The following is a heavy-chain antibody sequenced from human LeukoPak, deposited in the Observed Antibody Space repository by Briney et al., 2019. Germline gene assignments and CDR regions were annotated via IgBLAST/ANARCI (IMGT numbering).Heavy chain of an antibody. Sequence: PGGSLRLSCAASGFTFSSYSMSWVRQAPGKGLEWVSFIYTTGNTHNSDSVKGRFTISRDNSKNTLYLQMNSLRAEDTAVYYCAKGSVRYYYYMDVWGKGTTVTISS. CDR2: IYTTGNT. CDR1: GFTFSSYS. J-gene: IGHJ6*03. CDR3: AKGSVRYYYYMDV. V-gene: IGHV3-23*05. D-gene: IGHD3-10*02.